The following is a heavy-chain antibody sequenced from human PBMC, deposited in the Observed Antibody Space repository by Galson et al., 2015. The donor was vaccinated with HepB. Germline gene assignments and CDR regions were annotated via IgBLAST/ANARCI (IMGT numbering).Heavy chain of an antibody. CDR3: TRATVYSGRNWDFY. J-gene: IGHJ4*02. V-gene: IGHV3-72*01. CDR2: SRDKANSNTT. D-gene: IGHD1-26*01. CDR1: GFTFTDHY. Sequence: SLRLSCAASGFTFTDHYMDWVRQAPGKGLEWVGRSRDKANSNTTEYAASVKGRFTISRDDSRNSMHLQMNSLETEDTAVYYCTRATVYSGRNWDFYWGQGTLVTVSS.